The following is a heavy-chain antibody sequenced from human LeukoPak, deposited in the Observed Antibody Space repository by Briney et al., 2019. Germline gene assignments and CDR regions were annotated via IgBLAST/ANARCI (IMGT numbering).Heavy chain of an antibody. CDR2: ISWNSGSI. Sequence: GGSLRLSCAASGFTFDEYAMHWVRQTPGKGLEWVSGISWNSGSIGYADSVKGRFTISRDNAKNSLYLQMNSLRAEDTALYYCAKAYYYGSGSYWDDAFDIWGQGTMVTVSS. J-gene: IGHJ3*02. CDR1: GFTFDEYA. CDR3: AKAYYYGSGSYWDDAFDI. V-gene: IGHV3-9*01. D-gene: IGHD3-10*01.